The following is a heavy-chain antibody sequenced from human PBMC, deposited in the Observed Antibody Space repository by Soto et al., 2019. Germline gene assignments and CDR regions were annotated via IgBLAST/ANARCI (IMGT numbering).Heavy chain of an antibody. CDR2: ISGYNGDT. CDR1: GYTFTRYG. Sequence: ASVKVSCKASGYTFTRYGISWVRQEPGQGLEWMGWISGYNGDTNYAQKFQGRVSMTIDTSTTTAYMELRSLTSDDTDVYYCAKNGQPPYYYYGLDVWGKGTKAPVSS. D-gene: IGHD2-8*01. V-gene: IGHV1-18*01. CDR3: AKNGQPPYYYYGLDV. J-gene: IGHJ6*04.